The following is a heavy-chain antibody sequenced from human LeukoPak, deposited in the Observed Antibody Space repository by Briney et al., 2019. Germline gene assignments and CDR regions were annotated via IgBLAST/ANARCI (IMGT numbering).Heavy chain of an antibody. D-gene: IGHD3-22*01. CDR1: GFTVSSNY. J-gene: IGHJ6*03. CDR2: IYSGGST. CDR3: ARDQWGNYYDSSGTYYYYYYMDV. Sequence: PGGSLRLSCAASGFTVSSNYMSWVRQAPGKGLEWVSVIYSGGSTYYADSVKGRFTISRDNSKNTLYLQMNNLRAEDTAVYYCARDQWGNYYDSSGTYYYYYYMDVWGKGTTVTVSS. V-gene: IGHV3-53*01.